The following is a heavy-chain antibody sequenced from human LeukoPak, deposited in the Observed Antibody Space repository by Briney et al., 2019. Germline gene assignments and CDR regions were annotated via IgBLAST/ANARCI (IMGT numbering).Heavy chain of an antibody. CDR3: ARDVGRLQKIWFDP. V-gene: IGHV4-61*02. Sequence: RPSETLSLTCTVSGGSISSGSYYWSWIRQPAGKGLEWIGRIYTSGSTNYNPSLKSRVTISVDTSKNQFSLKLSSVTAADTAVYYCARDVGRLQKIWFDPWGQGTLVTVSS. CDR1: GGSISSGSYY. J-gene: IGHJ5*02. CDR2: IYTSGST. D-gene: IGHD4-11*01.